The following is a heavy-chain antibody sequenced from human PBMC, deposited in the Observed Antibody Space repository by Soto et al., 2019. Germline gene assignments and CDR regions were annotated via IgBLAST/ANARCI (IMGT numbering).Heavy chain of an antibody. J-gene: IGHJ3*01. V-gene: IGHV3-15*01. CDR3: TTTVLMVYAKEQDSNFDV. Sequence: LRLSFASSGFDLNNAWVSWFLQSPCKGLDWIGHIKSETDSGTTDYAAPVKGRFTISRDGSDNTLYLQINGLKTEDTALYYCTTTVLMVYAKEQDSNFDVRGKGQMVTVS. CDR2: IKSETDSGTT. CDR1: GFDLNNAW. D-gene: IGHD2-8*01.